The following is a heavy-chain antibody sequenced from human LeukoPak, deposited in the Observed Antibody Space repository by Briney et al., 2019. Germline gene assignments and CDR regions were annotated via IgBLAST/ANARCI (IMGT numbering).Heavy chain of an antibody. Sequence: GGSLRFSCAASGFTFSSLWMTWVRQAPGKGLEWVANINQDGSEKYFVDSVKGRFTISRDNAKNSVFLQMNSLTVEDTAVYYCARDGGVSGYDLLDYWGQGTLVTVSS. CDR2: INQDGSEK. V-gene: IGHV3-7*01. CDR3: ARDGGVSGYDLLDY. D-gene: IGHD5-12*01. CDR1: GFTFSSLW. J-gene: IGHJ4*02.